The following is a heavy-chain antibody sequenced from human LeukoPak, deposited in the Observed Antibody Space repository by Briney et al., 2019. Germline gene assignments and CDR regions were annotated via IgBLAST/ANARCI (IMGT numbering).Heavy chain of an antibody. V-gene: IGHV3-7*01. D-gene: IGHD1-26*01. J-gene: IGHJ4*02. CDR1: GFTFSNYG. CDR2: IKQDGSEK. Sequence: PGGSLRLSCAASGFTFSNYGMHWVRQTPGKGLEWVASIKQDGSEKHYVDSVKGRFTISRDNAKNSVFLQMNSLRAEDTAVYYCCQGGGPHYWGQGTLVTVSS. CDR3: CQGGGPHY.